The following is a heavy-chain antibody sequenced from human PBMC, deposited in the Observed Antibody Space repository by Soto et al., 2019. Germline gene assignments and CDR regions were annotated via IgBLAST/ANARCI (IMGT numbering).Heavy chain of an antibody. CDR1: GCTISSYS. CDR3: ARTYSSSWYKWFDP. CDR2: ISSSSSTI. J-gene: IGHJ5*02. Sequence: GGPQRVSCAAAGCTISSYSSNWVSKTTGKGLEWVSYISSSSSTIYYADSVKGRFTISRDNAKNSLYLQMNSLRAEDTAVYYCARTYSSSWYKWFDPWGQGTLVTVSS. D-gene: IGHD6-13*01. V-gene: IGHV3-48*01.